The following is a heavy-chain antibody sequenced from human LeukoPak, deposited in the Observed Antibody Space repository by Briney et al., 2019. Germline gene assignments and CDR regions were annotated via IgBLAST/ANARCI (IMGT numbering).Heavy chain of an antibody. Sequence: GGSLRLSCAPSGFTFRNNWMSWVRQAPGNGLEWVANIKQDGSEKYYVDSVKGRFTISRDNAQNSVSLQMDSLRVEDTAVYYCARVYDYDFWSGYYGRNYYYMDVWGKGTTVTVSS. CDR1: GFTFRNNW. V-gene: IGHV3-7*01. CDR2: IKQDGSEK. D-gene: IGHD3-3*01. CDR3: ARVYDYDFWSGYYGRNYYYMDV. J-gene: IGHJ6*03.